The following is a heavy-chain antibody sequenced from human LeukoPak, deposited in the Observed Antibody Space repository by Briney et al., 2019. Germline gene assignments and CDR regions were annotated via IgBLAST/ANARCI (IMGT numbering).Heavy chain of an antibody. J-gene: IGHJ6*03. V-gene: IGHV3-7*01. Sequence: GGSLRLSCAASGFTFSSYWMSWVRQAPGKGLEWVANIKQDGSEKYYVDSVKGRFTISRDNAKNSLYLQMNSLRADDTAVYYCARGPYSSSWEYYYYYYMDVWGKGTTVTVSS. CDR3: ARGPYSSSWEYYYYYYMDV. D-gene: IGHD6-13*01. CDR1: GFTFSSYW. CDR2: IKQDGSEK.